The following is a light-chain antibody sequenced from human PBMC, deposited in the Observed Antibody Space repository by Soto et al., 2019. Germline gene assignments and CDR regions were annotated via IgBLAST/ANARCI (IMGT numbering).Light chain of an antibody. Sequence: QSALTQPASVSGSPGQSITISCTGTSSDVGAYTYVSWYQQHPGKAPKLMIFEVSDRPSGASNRFSGSKSGNTASLTISGLQAEDEADYYCSSYTTSNTLVFGGGTKLTVL. CDR1: SSDVGAYTY. CDR2: EVS. J-gene: IGLJ2*01. V-gene: IGLV2-14*01. CDR3: SSYTTSNTLV.